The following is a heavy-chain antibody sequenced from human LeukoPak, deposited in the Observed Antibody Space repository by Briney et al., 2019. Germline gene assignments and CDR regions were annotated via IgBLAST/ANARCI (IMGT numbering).Heavy chain of an antibody. CDR3: ATQPGYSSGWKQFDP. J-gene: IGHJ5*02. CDR2: IYPGDSDT. CDR1: GYSFTSYW. V-gene: IGHV5-51*01. D-gene: IGHD6-19*01. Sequence: GESQKISCKGSGYSFTSYWIGWVRQMPGEGLEWMGIIYPGDSDTRYSPSFQGQVTISADKSISTAYLQWSSLKASDTAMYYCATQPGYSSGWKQFDPWGQGTLVTVSS.